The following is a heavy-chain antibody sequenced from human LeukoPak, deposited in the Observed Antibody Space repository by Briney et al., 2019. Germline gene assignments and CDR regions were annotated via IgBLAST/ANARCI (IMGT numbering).Heavy chain of an antibody. CDR1: GFIFSSYA. CDR2: ISWNSGSI. Sequence: PGGSLRLSCAASGFIFSSYAMHWVRQAPGKGLEWVSGISWNSGSIGYADSVKGRFTISRDNAKNSLYLQMNSLRAEDTALYYCAKDISGSYMGYFDYWGQGTLVTVSS. D-gene: IGHD1-26*01. CDR3: AKDISGSYMGYFDY. J-gene: IGHJ4*02. V-gene: IGHV3-9*01.